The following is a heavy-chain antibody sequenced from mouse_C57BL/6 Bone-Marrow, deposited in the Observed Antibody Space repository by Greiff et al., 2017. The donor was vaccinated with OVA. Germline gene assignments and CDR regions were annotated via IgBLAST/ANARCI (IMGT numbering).Heavy chain of an antibody. J-gene: IGHJ2*01. D-gene: IGHD2-3*01. CDR2: IEPETGGT. CDR3: TSNDGF. V-gene: IGHV1-15*01. Sequence: VQLQESGAELVRPGASVTLSCKATGYTFTDYEMHWVKQTPVHGLEWIGAIEPETGGTAYNQKFKGKAILTADKSSITAYMELRSLTSEDSAVYYCTSNDGFWGKGTTLTVSS. CDR1: GYTFTDYE.